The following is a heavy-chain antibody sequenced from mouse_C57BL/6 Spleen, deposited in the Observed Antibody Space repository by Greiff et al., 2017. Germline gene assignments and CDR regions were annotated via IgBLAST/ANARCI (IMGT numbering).Heavy chain of an antibody. D-gene: IGHD2-14*01. CDR3: TRRGTEKAMGY. Sequence: QVQLQQSGAELVRPGASVTLSCKASGYTFTDYEMHWVKQTPVHGLEWIGAIDPETGGTAYNQKFKGKAILTADKSSSTAYMELRSLTSEDSAVYYCTRRGTEKAMGYWGQGTSVTVSS. CDR1: GYTFTDYE. J-gene: IGHJ4*01. CDR2: IDPETGGT. V-gene: IGHV1-15*01.